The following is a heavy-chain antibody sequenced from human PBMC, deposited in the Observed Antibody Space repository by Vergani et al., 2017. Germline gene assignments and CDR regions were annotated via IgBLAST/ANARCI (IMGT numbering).Heavy chain of an antibody. CDR1: GFTFSSYA. V-gene: IGHV3-23*01. J-gene: IGHJ6*02. Sequence: EVQLLESGGGLVQPGGSLRLSCAASGFTFSSYAMSWVRQAPGKGLEWVSAISGSGGSTYYADSVKGRFTISRDNSKNTLYLQMNSLRAEDTAVYYCAKXAYGSGSDYYYYYGMDVWGQGTTVTVSS. D-gene: IGHD3-10*01. CDR2: ISGSGGST. CDR3: AKXAYGSGSDYYYYYGMDV.